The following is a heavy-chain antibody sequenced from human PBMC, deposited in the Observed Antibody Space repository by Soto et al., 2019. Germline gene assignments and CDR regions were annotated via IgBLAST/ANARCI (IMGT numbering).Heavy chain of an antibody. CDR2: ISHDGSNQ. D-gene: IGHD1-1*01. CDR3: AKDPLSRSPGAGPGTRAFDY. J-gene: IGHJ4*02. Sequence: VRQAPGRGLEWVTFISHDGSNQYYADSVKGRFTISRDNSKNTIYLQMNSLRAEDTAFYYCAKDPLSRSPGAGPGTRAFDYWGQGSQVTVSS. V-gene: IGHV3-30*18.